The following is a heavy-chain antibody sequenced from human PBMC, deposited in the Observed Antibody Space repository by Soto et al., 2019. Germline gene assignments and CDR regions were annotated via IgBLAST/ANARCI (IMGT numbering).Heavy chain of an antibody. Sequence: GGSLRLSCAASGFTFSNYGMTWVRQAPGKGLEWVSSTGPSGVTTYYADSVKGRFTISRDNSKNTLYLQMDSLRADDTAVYYCGKLLPGTDWWGQGTLVTVSS. CDR2: TGPSGVTT. CDR1: GFTFSNYG. CDR3: GKLLPGTDW. D-gene: IGHD1-1*01. V-gene: IGHV3-23*01. J-gene: IGHJ4*02.